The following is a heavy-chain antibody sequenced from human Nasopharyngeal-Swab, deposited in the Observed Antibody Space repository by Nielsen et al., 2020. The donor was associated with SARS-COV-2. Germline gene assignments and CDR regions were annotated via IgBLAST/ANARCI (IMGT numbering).Heavy chain of an antibody. CDR3: ARGTVYYYDSSGYYYYYYGMDV. CDR2: INHSGST. D-gene: IGHD3-22*01. J-gene: IGHJ6*02. V-gene: IGHV4-34*01. Sequence: WIRQPPGKGLEWIGEINHSGSTNYNPSLKSRVTISVDTSKNQFSLKLSSVTAADPAVYYCARGTVYYYDSSGYYYYYYGMDVWGQGTTVTVSS.